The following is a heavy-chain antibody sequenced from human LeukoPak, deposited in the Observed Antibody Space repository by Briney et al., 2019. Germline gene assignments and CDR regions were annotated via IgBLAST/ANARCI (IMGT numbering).Heavy chain of an antibody. CDR3: AKRRYDSSGHFDS. CDR2: INSDESNT. J-gene: IGHJ4*02. D-gene: IGHD3-22*01. CDR1: GFTFSTYW. V-gene: IGHV3-74*01. Sequence: PGGSLRLSCAASGFTFSTYWMHWVRQAPGKGLVWVSHINSDESNTNYADSVKGRFTISKDNSKNTLYMRMSSLRAEDTAVYYCAKRRYDSSGHFDSWGQGTLVTVSP.